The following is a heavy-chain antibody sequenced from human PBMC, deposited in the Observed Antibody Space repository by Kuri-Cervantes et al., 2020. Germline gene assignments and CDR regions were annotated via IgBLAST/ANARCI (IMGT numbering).Heavy chain of an antibody. V-gene: IGHV3-21*01. Sequence: GESLKISCSASGFTFSSYSMNWVRQAPGKGLEWVSSISSSSSYIYYADSVKGRFTISRDNAKNSLYLQMNGLRAEDTAVYYCARVYCTGGVCYGFFGFDYWGQGTLVTVSS. CDR3: ARVYCTGGVCYGFFGFDY. J-gene: IGHJ4*02. CDR1: GFTFSSYS. D-gene: IGHD2-8*02. CDR2: ISSSSSYI.